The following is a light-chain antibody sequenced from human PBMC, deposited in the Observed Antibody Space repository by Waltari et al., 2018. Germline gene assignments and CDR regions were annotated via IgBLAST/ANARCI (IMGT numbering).Light chain of an antibody. CDR3: QQYFDNPRT. V-gene: IGKV4-1*01. CDR2: WAS. CDR1: QSILYTSNNKNY. Sequence: EIVMTQSPESLAVSLGETATITCKSSQSILYTSNNKNYLAWYQQKPGQPPRILIYWASSRDSGVPDRFSGSGSGTDFTLTISSLQAEDVAVYYCQQYFDNPRTFGQGTRLEIK. J-gene: IGKJ2*01.